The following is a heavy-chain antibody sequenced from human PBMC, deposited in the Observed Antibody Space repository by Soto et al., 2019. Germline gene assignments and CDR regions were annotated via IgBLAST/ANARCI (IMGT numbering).Heavy chain of an antibody. CDR3: VRAGHVFDVHYYGMDL. D-gene: IGHD3-10*01. CDR1: GFTFNDYS. J-gene: IGHJ6*02. Sequence: GGSVRLSCXASGFTFNDYSMDWVRQAPEKGLEWVSSISSSGTYIYYADSVKGRFAISRDNANNVMYLQMDTLRAEDTAVYYCVRAGHVFDVHYYGMDLWGQGTTVTVSS. V-gene: IGHV3-21*01. CDR2: ISSSGTYI.